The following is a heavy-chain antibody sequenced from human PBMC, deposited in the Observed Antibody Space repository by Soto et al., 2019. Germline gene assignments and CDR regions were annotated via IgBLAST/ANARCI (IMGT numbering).Heavy chain of an antibody. D-gene: IGHD3-3*01. CDR2: IDYSGRT. J-gene: IGHJ5*02. V-gene: IGHV4-59*01. CDR1: GGSISSYY. CDR3: ARVLFGSGIWCDP. Sequence: QVQLQESGPGLVKPSETLSLTCTVSGGSISSYYWSWIRQPPGKGLEWIGYIDYSGRTNYNPPLKSRVTISVEAAKNQVSLKLSSVTAADSVVYYCARVLFGSGIWCDPWGQGTLVTVSS.